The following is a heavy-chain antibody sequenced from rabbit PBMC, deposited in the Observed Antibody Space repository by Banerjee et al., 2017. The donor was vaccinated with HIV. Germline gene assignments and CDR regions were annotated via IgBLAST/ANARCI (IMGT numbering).Heavy chain of an antibody. J-gene: IGHJ4*01. CDR2: IYAGSSGST. CDR3: ARSDSSSGGDFWIAFNL. D-gene: IGHD1-1*01. Sequence: QSLEESGGDLVKPGASLTLTCTASGFSFSSSYYMCWVRQAPGKGLEWIACIYAGSSGSTYYASWAKGRFTISKTSSTTVTLQMTSLTAADTATYFCARSDSSSGGDFWIAFNLWGPGTLVTVS. CDR1: GFSFSSSYY. V-gene: IGHV1S40*01.